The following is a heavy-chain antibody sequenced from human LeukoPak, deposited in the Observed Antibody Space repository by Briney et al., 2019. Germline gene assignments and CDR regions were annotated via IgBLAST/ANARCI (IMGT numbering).Heavy chain of an antibody. CDR1: GYTFNIYT. Sequence: GGSLRLSCAASGYTFNIYTMHWVRQAPGRGLEWVALISYQGSNKYYTYSVKGRFTISRDNSENTLYLQMNSPRAEDTAVYFCARCSATHDSVGFDPGDYWGQGTLVTVSS. CDR3: ARCSATHDSVGFDPGDY. D-gene: IGHD3-22*01. V-gene: IGHV3-30-3*01. J-gene: IGHJ4*02. CDR2: ISYQGSNK.